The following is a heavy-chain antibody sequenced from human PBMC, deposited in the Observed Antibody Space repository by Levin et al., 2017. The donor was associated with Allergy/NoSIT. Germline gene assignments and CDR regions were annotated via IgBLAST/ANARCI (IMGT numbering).Heavy chain of an antibody. V-gene: IGHV3-11*01. CDR2: ISNSATDL. Sequence: KTGGSLRLSCAASGFTFSDYFMSWIRQAPGKGPEWIAHISNSATDLYYADSVKGRFTVSRDNAKESLYLHLSSLRAEDTAVYYCARVSQTVAAGIFDYWGQGTLVTVSS. D-gene: IGHD6-13*01. J-gene: IGHJ4*02. CDR1: GFTFSDYF. CDR3: ARVSQTVAAGIFDY.